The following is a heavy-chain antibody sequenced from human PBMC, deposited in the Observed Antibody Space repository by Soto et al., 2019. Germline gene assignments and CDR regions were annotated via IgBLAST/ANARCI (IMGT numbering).Heavy chain of an antibody. Sequence: SETLSLTCAVSGYSIASGYYGAWIRQSPGKGLEGIGRIYQGGSVYYNPSLNSRVAVSLDPSQNHFSLKLTSVTAPDTAVYYCARTFDYCGMDVWGQGTSVTVS. CDR2: IYQGGSV. CDR3: ARTFDYCGMDV. CDR1: GYSIASGYY. J-gene: IGHJ6*02. V-gene: IGHV4-38-2*01.